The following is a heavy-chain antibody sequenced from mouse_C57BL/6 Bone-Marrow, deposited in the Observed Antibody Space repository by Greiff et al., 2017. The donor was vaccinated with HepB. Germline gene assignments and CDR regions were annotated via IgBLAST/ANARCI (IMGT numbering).Heavy chain of an antibody. Sequence: EVQVVESGGGLVQPGESLKLSCESNEYEFPSHDMSWVRKTPEKRLELVAAINSDGGSTYYPDTMERRFIISRDNTKKTLYLQMSSLRSEDTALYYCARLSTMITPRDWYFDVWGTGTTVTVSS. CDR1: EYEFPSHD. CDR3: ARLSTMITPRDWYFDV. CDR2: INSDGGST. D-gene: IGHD2-4*01. J-gene: IGHJ1*03. V-gene: IGHV5-2*01.